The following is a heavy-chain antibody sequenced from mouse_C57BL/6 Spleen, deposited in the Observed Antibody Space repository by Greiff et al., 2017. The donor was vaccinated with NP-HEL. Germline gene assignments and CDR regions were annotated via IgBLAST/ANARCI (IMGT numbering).Heavy chain of an antibody. CDR2: ISGGGGNT. V-gene: IGHV5-9*01. D-gene: IGHD1-1*01. J-gene: IGHJ2*01. CDR3: ARHKITTVVAYYFDY. Sequence: EVQGVESGGGLVKPGGSLKLSCAASGFTFSSYTMSWVRQTPEKRLEWVATISGGGGNTYYPDSVKGRFTISRDNAKNTLYLQMSSLRSEDTALYYCARHKITTVVAYYFDYWGQGTTLTVSS. CDR1: GFTFSSYT.